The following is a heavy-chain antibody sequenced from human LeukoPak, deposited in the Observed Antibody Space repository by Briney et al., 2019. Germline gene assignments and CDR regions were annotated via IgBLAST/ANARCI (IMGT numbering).Heavy chain of an antibody. CDR2: ISGSGGST. D-gene: IGHD2-21*02. Sequence: GGSLILSCAASGFTFSSYAMRWVRQAPGKGLEWVSTISGSGGSTYYADSVKGRFTISRDNSKNTLYLQLNSLTAEDTAAYYCARGDRDPFDYWGQGTLVTVSS. CDR1: GFTFSSYA. J-gene: IGHJ4*02. V-gene: IGHV3-23*01. CDR3: ARGDRDPFDY.